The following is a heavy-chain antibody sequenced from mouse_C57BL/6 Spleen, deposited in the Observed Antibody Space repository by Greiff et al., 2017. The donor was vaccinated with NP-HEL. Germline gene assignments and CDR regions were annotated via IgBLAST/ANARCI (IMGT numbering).Heavy chain of an antibody. J-gene: IGHJ3*01. CDR1: GYTFTSYW. D-gene: IGHD1-1*01. CDR2: IYPGSGST. Sequence: VQLQQPGAELVKPGASVKMSCKASGYTFTSYWITWVKQRPGQGLEWIGDIYPGSGSTNYNEKFKSKATLTVDTSSSTAYMQLSSLTSEDSAVYYCASSHYGSSYCWFAYWGQGTLVTVSA. V-gene: IGHV1-55*01. CDR3: ASSHYGSSYCWFAY.